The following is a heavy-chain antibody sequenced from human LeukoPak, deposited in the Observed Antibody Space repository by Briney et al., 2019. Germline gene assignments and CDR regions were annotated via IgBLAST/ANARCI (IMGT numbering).Heavy chain of an antibody. D-gene: IGHD3-22*01. Sequence: ASVKVSCTASGYTFTNYGINWVRQATGQGLEWMGWMDPNSGNTGYAQKFQGRVTMTRNTSIRTAYMELSSLRSEDTAVYYCARTYYYDSADFRILYGMDVWGQGTTVTVSS. V-gene: IGHV1-8*02. CDR2: MDPNSGNT. CDR3: ARTYYYDSADFRILYGMDV. CDR1: GYTFTNYG. J-gene: IGHJ6*02.